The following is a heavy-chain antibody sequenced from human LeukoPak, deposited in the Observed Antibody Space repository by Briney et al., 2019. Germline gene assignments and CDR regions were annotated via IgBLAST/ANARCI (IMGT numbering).Heavy chain of an antibody. V-gene: IGHV3-48*03. CDR3: ARPQPPDLRFPLFYYYYGMDV. CDR2: ISSSGSTI. CDR1: GFTFSSYQ. J-gene: IGHJ6*04. Sequence: GGSLRLSCAASGFTFSSYQMNWVRQAPGKGLEWVSYISSSGSTIHYADSVKGRFAISRDNAKNSLYLQMNSLRAEDTAVYYCARPQPPDLRFPLFYYYYGMDVWGKGTTVTVSS. D-gene: IGHD5/OR15-5a*01.